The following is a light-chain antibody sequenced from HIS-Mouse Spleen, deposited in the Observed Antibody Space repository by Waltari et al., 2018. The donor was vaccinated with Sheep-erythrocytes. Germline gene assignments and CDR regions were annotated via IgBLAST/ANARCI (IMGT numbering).Light chain of an antibody. Sequence: SYELTQPPSVSVSPGQTARITCSGDALPKKYAYWYQQKSGQAPVLVIYEDSKRPSGTPERFSGSSSGTMATWTISGAQVEDEADYYCYSTDSSGNHRVFGTGTKVTVL. CDR3: YSTDSSGNHRV. CDR2: EDS. J-gene: IGLJ1*01. CDR1: ALPKKY. V-gene: IGLV3-10*01.